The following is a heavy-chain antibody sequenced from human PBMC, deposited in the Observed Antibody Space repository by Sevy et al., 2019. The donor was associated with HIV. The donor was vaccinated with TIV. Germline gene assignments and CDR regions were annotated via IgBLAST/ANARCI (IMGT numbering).Heavy chain of an antibody. CDR2: IYWDDDK. D-gene: IGHD3-9*01. V-gene: IGHV2-5*02. J-gene: IGHJ5*02. CDR3: VHRPENYDILTGYLPNWFDP. CDR1: GFSLSTSGVG. Sequence: SGPTLVKPTQTLTLTCTFSGFSLSTSGVGVGWIRQPPGKALEWLALIYWDDDKRYSPSLKSRLTITKDTSKNQVVLXMTNMDRVDTATYYCVHRPENYDILTGYLPNWFDPWGQGTLVTVSS.